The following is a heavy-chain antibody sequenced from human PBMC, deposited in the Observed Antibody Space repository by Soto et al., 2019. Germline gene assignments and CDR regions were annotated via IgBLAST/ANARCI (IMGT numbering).Heavy chain of an antibody. J-gene: IGHJ6*02. CDR1: GYTFTSYG. CDR2: ISAYNGNT. V-gene: IGHV1-18*01. Sequence: XSVKVSCKASGYTFTSYGIRWVRQAPGQGLEWMGWISAYNGNTNYAQKLQGRVTMTTDTSTSTAYMELRSLRSEDTAVYYCARGKGISSSWYGDYYYYGMDVWGQGTTVTVSS. CDR3: ARGKGISSSWYGDYYYYGMDV. D-gene: IGHD6-13*01.